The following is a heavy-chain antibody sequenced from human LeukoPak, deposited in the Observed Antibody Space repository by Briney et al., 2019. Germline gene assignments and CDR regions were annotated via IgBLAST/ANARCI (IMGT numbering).Heavy chain of an antibody. D-gene: IGHD3-3*01. CDR1: GGSVTTYY. J-gene: IGHJ5*01. CDR3: ARGVPSITTFGVGISAWFDS. Sequence: SETLSLTCTVSGGSVTTYYWSWIRQPPGKGLEWIGYIYNRGSTSNNPSLKSRVSLSLDLSKKQFSLNLTSVTAADTAVYYCARGVPSITTFGVGISAWFDSWGQGTLVTVSS. V-gene: IGHV4-59*02. CDR2: IYNRGST.